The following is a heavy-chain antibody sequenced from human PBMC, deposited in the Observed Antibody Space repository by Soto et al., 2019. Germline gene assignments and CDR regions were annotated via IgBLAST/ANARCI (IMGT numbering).Heavy chain of an antibody. V-gene: IGHV5-51*01. CDR2: IYTRDSAT. J-gene: IGHJ4*02. CDR3: VRREFNDY. Sequence: GESLKISCKGSGYSFTDYVIGWVRQVPGKGLEWMGIIYTRDSATKYSPSFQGQVTFSADKSITTAYLQWSSLKASDTAMYYCVRREFNDYWGQGTLVTVSS. CDR1: GYSFTDYV.